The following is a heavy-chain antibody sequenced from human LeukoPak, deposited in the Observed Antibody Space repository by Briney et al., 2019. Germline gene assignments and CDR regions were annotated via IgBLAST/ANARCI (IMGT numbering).Heavy chain of an antibody. V-gene: IGHV1-18*04. J-gene: IGHJ4*02. CDR2: ISAYNGNT. Sequence: EASVNVSCKASGYTFTSYGISWVRQAPGQGLEWMGWISAYNGNTNYAQKLQGRVTMTTDTSTSTAYMELRSLRSDDTAVYYCARDGSGSGWFYYFDYWGQGTLVTVSS. D-gene: IGHD6-19*01. CDR3: ARDGSGSGWFYYFDY. CDR1: GYTFTSYG.